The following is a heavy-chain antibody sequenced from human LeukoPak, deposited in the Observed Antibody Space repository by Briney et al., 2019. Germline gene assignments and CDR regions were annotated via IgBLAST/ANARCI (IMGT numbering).Heavy chain of an antibody. CDR3: VVHYYDRSXXXDK. Sequence: GGSLRLSCGASGFTFSNYFMHWVRQAPGKGLEWMADISQDASDTYYADSVKGRFTISRDNYKKTLYLQMNRLRNEDTAAYYCVVHYYDRSXXXDKWGQGILVTVSS. CDR2: ISQDASDT. J-gene: IGHJ4*02. D-gene: IGHD3-22*01. V-gene: IGHV3-30-3*01. CDR1: GFTFSNYF.